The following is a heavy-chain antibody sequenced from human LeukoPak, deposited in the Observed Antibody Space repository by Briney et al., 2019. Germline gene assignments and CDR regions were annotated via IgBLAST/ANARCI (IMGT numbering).Heavy chain of an antibody. CDR1: GYTFTSYY. D-gene: IGHD6-13*01. Sequence: ASVKVSCKASGYTFTSYYMHWVRQAPGQGLEWMGWINPNSGGTNYAQKFQGRVTMTRDTSISTAYMELSRLRSDDTAVYYCARDRGSSWLRGAFDIWGQGTMVTVSS. CDR2: INPNSGGT. CDR3: ARDRGSSWLRGAFDI. J-gene: IGHJ3*02. V-gene: IGHV1-2*02.